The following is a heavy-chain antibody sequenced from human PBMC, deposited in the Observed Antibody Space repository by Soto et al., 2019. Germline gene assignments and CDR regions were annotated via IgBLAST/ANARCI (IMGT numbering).Heavy chain of an antibody. V-gene: IGHV4-39*01. J-gene: IGHJ5*02. CDR2: IYYSGST. D-gene: IGHD1-7*01. CDR1: VDSINSDKYY. CDR3: ARQVTGTTAELDP. Sequence: SETLSLTCSVSVDSINSDKYYWGWIRQPPGKGLEWIGSIYYSGSTYYNPSLKSRVTISVDTSKNQFSLKLSSVTAADTAVYYCARQVTGTTAELDPWGQGTLVTVSS.